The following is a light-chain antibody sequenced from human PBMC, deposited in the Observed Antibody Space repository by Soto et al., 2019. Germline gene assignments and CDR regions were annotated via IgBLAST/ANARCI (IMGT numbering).Light chain of an antibody. CDR1: QSLVHSDGNTY. CDR3: MQATQFPWT. V-gene: IGKV2-24*01. CDR2: KIS. Sequence: DVVMTQSPLSLPVTLGQPASITCRSSQSLVHSDGNTYLSWLHQRPGQPPRLLIYKISDRFPGVPDRFSGSGAGTDFTLKISRVEAEDVGVYYCMQATQFPWTFGQGTKVDIK. J-gene: IGKJ1*01.